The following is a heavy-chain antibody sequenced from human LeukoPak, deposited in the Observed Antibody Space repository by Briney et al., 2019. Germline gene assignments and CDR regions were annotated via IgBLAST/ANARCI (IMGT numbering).Heavy chain of an antibody. CDR2: INTNTGNP. Sequence: RRASVTVSCKASGYIFTSYAMNWVRQAPGQGLEWMGWINTNTGNPTYAQGFTGRFVFSLDTSVSTAYLQISSLKAEDTAVYYCARGGHYYDSSGHYLVAFDIWGQGTMVTVSS. CDR1: GYIFTSYA. J-gene: IGHJ3*02. D-gene: IGHD3-22*01. V-gene: IGHV7-4-1*02. CDR3: ARGGHYYDSSGHYLVAFDI.